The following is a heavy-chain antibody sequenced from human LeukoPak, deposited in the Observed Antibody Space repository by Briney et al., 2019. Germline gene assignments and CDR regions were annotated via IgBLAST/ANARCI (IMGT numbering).Heavy chain of an antibody. CDR2: IKQDGSEK. Sequence: GGSLRLSCAASGFTFSSYWMSWVRQAPGKGLEWVANIKQDGSEKYYVDSVKGRFTISRDNAKNSLYLQMNSLRAEDTAVYYCAREGTNQLINALDIWGRGTLVTVSS. V-gene: IGHV3-7*01. CDR1: GFTFSSYW. CDR3: AREGTNQLINALDI. D-gene: IGHD2-8*01. J-gene: IGHJ3*02.